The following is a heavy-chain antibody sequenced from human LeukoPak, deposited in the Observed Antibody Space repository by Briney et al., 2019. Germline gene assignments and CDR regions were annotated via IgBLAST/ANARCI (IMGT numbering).Heavy chain of an antibody. CDR3: ARHGGYSYAPFDY. CDR1: GGSISSYY. D-gene: IGHD5-18*01. J-gene: IGHJ4*02. Sequence: SETLSLTCTVSGGSISSYYWSWIRQPPGKGLEWIGYTYYSGSTNYNPSLKTRVTISVDTSKNQFSLKLSSVTAADTAVYYCARHGGYSYAPFDYWGQGTLVTVSS. V-gene: IGHV4-59*08. CDR2: TYYSGST.